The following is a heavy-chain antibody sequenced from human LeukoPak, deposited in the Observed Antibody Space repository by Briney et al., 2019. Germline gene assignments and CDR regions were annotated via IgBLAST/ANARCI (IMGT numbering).Heavy chain of an antibody. Sequence: PGGSLRLSCAASGFTFSNYGMNWVRQAPGKGLEWVSVISGSGGSTFYADSVKGRFTISRDNSKNTLYLQMISLRVEDTAVYYCAKRIRYEGSGQGYYYYYMDVWGKGTTVTVSS. CDR2: ISGSGGST. CDR1: GFTFSNYG. D-gene: IGHD3-22*01. J-gene: IGHJ6*03. V-gene: IGHV3-23*01. CDR3: AKRIRYEGSGQGYYYYYMDV.